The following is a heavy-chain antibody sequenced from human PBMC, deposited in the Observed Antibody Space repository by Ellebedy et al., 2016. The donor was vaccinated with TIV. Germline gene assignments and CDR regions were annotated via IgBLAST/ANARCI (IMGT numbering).Heavy chain of an antibody. J-gene: IGHJ4*02. CDR1: GFTFRSYS. V-gene: IGHV3-48*04. CDR2: ISSSSSTI. Sequence: GESLKISCAASGFTFRSYSMNWVRQAPGKGLEWVSYISSSSSTIYYADSMKGRFTIYRANAKNSLYLQMNSLRAEDTAVYYCARDPIRGALDYWGQGTLVTVSS. CDR3: ARDPIRGALDY. D-gene: IGHD3-16*01.